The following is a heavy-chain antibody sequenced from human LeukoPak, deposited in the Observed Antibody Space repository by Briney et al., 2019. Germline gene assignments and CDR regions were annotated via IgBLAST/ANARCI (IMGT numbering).Heavy chain of an antibody. J-gene: IGHJ4*02. Sequence: SETLSLTCSVSGGSIRSNSHYWGWIRQPPRKGLEWMGSVFYTGGTYYNPSLKSRVTTSVDTSKNQFSLKLSYVTAEDTAVYYCARDPSSDSSGYYSYYFDYWGQGTLVTVSS. CDR1: GGSIRSNSHY. V-gene: IGHV4-39*02. D-gene: IGHD3-22*01. CDR3: ARDPSSDSSGYYSYYFDY. CDR2: VFYTGGT.